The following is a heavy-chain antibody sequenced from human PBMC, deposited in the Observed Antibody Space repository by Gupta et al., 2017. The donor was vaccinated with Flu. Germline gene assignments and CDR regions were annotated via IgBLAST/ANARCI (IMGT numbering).Heavy chain of an antibody. CDR2: LYQSGII. V-gene: IGHV4-4*07. CDR1: GDSISFSY. J-gene: IGHJ5*02. CDR3: ARESIEVAGPYSWFDP. D-gene: IGHD6-19*01. Sequence: QVHLQESGPGLVKPSETLSLTCRVPGDSISFSYWNWLRQPAGKGLEWIGRLYQSGIINYNPSFKSRVSMSEDTSKNQVSLRLTSVTAADTAIYYCARESIEVAGPYSWFDPWGPGILVTVSS.